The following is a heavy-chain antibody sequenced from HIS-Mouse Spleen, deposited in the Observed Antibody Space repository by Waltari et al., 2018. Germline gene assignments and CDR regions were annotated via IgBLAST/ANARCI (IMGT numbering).Heavy chain of an antibody. V-gene: IGHV4-39*01. CDR3: ARVVTTVYFDY. D-gene: IGHD4-4*01. CDR2: IYYSGST. J-gene: IGHJ4*02. Sequence: QLQLQESGPGLVKPSETLSLTCTVSGGSIGSSSYYWGWIRQPPGKGLEWIGSIYYSGSTYYNPSLKSRVTISVDTSKNQFSLKLSSVTAADTAVYYCARVVTTVYFDYWGQGTLVTVSS. CDR1: GGSIGSSSYY.